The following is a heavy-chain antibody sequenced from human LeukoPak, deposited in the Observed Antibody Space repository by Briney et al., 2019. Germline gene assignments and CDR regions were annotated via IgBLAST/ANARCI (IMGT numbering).Heavy chain of an antibody. Sequence: GASVKVSCKASGGTFSSYAISWVRQAPGQGLEWMGGITPIFGTANYAQKFQGRVTITADESTSTAYMELSSLRSEDTAVYYCAREGVAAAGYFDYWGQGTLVTVSS. CDR2: ITPIFGTA. J-gene: IGHJ4*02. CDR3: AREGVAAAGYFDY. D-gene: IGHD6-13*01. CDR1: GGTFSSYA. V-gene: IGHV1-69*13.